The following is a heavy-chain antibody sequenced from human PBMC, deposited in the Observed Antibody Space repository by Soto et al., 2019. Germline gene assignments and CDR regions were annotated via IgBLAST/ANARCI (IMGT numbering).Heavy chain of an antibody. CDR1: GGSFSGYY. D-gene: IGHD2-15*01. CDR3: ARCVGRLYVVVVAAGWFDP. V-gene: IGHV4-34*01. J-gene: IGHJ5*02. Sequence: PSETLSLTCAVYGGSFSGYYWSWIRQPPGKGLEWIGEINHSGSTNYNPSLKSRVTISVDTSKNQFSLKLSSVTAADTAVYYCARCVGRLYVVVVAAGWFDPWGQGTLVTVSS. CDR2: INHSGST.